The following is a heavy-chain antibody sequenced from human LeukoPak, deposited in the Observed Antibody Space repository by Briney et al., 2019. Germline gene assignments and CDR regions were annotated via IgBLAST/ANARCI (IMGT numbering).Heavy chain of an antibody. CDR2: TYYSGST. D-gene: IGHD5-24*01. CDR3: ARHYEPQGRKDGYNYGDAFDN. Sequence: PSETLSLTCTVSGDSINSGSYYWSWIRQPPGKGLEWIGYTYYSGSTNYNPSLKSRVTISVDTSKNQFSLELSSVTAADTAVYYCARHYEPQGRKDGYNYGDAFDNWGQGTKVTVSS. J-gene: IGHJ3*02. V-gene: IGHV4-61*01. CDR1: GDSINSGSYY.